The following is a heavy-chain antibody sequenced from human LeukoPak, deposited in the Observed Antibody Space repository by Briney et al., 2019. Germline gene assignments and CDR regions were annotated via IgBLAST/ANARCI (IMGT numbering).Heavy chain of an antibody. J-gene: IGHJ3*02. D-gene: IGHD6-19*01. CDR3: ARALTSGWYLDAFNI. CDR1: GFTFSSCG. Sequence: GGSLRLSCAASGFTFSSCGMHWVRQAPGKGLEWVAVISYDGSNKYYADSVKGRFTISRDNSKNTLFLEMNSLRAGDTAVYYCARALTSGWYLDAFNIWGQGTMVTVSS. V-gene: IGHV3-30*03. CDR2: ISYDGSNK.